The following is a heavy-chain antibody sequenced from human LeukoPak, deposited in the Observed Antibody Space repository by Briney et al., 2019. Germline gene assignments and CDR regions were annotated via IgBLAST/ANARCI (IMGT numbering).Heavy chain of an antibody. D-gene: IGHD3-9*01. Sequence: GGSLRLPCAASGFTFSSYEMNWVRQAPGKGLEWVSYISSSGSTIYYADSVKGRFTISRDNAKNSLYLQMNSLRAEDTAVYYCARAALRYFDWPTLGYYYYGMDVWGKGTTVTVSS. CDR2: ISSSGSTI. J-gene: IGHJ6*04. CDR1: GFTFSSYE. V-gene: IGHV3-48*03. CDR3: ARAALRYFDWPTLGYYYYGMDV.